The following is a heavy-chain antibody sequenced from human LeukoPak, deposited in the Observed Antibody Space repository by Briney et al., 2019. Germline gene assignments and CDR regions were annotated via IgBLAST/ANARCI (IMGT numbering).Heavy chain of an antibody. CDR2: FSSSGST. Sequence: SETLSLTCTVSGASINSGSYYWSWLRQPAGKGLEFIGHFSSSGSTNYNPSLRSRITISVDTSKNQFSLKLSSVTAADTAVYYCASRPYDSSGYYLDYWGQGTLVTVSS. V-gene: IGHV4-61*10. CDR3: ASRPYDSSGYYLDY. D-gene: IGHD3-22*01. J-gene: IGHJ4*02. CDR1: GASINSGSYY.